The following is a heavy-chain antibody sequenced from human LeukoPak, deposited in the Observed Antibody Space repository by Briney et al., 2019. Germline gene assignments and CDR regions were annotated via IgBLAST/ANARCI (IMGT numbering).Heavy chain of an antibody. V-gene: IGHV4-39*01. CDR1: GGSISSSSYY. D-gene: IGHD2-15*01. Sequence: SETLSLTCTVSGGSISSSSYYWGWIRQPPGKGLEWIGSIYYSGSTYYNPSLKSRVTISVDTPKNQFSLKLSSVTAADTAVYYCARGAVVVVAATLPYYMDVWGKGTTVTVSS. CDR2: IYYSGST. J-gene: IGHJ6*03. CDR3: ARGAVVVVAATLPYYMDV.